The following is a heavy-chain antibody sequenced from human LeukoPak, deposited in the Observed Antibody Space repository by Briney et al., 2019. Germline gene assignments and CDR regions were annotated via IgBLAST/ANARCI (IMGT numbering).Heavy chain of an antibody. CDR1: GYTFTSYG. CDR3: AREGEVQPYYYYYYMDV. J-gene: IGHJ6*03. Sequence: ASVKVSCKASGYTFTSYGISWVRQAPGQGLEWMGWISAYNGNTNYAQKLQGRVTMTTDTSTSTAYMELRSLRSDDTAVYYCAREGEVQPYYYYYYMDVWGKGTTVTVSS. CDR2: ISAYNGNT. V-gene: IGHV1-18*01. D-gene: IGHD3-16*01.